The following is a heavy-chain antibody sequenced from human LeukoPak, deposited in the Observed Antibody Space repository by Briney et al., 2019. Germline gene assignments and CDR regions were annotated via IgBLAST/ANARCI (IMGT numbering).Heavy chain of an antibody. J-gene: IGHJ4*02. CDR1: GYSISSGYY. CDR2: IYHSGST. V-gene: IGHV4-38-2*02. CDR3: ARGGVTFGVVRGVILFDY. Sequence: SETLSLTCTVSGYSISSGYYWGWIRQPPGKGLEWIGSIYHSGSTNYNPSLKSRVTISVDTSKNQFSLKLSSVTAADTAVYYCARGGVTFGVVRGVILFDYWGQGTLVTVSS. D-gene: IGHD3-10*01.